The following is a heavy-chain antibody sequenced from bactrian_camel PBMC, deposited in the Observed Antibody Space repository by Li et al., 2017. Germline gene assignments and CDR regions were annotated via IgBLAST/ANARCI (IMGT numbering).Heavy chain of an antibody. CDR2: IDSEGKP. CDR3: AADSVVLPGRELEASEYSY. V-gene: IGHV3S53*01. Sequence: HVQLVESGGGSVQAGGSLRLSCEASRPQPQDTASLYTFDSACVGWFRQAPGKEREGVAAIDSEGKPNYHGSVKGRFTISLDNATNSLSLQMNSLEPEDTAMYYCAADSVVLPGRELEASEYSYWGQGTQVTVS. D-gene: IGHD1*01. CDR1: RPQPQDTASLYTFDSA. J-gene: IGHJ4*01.